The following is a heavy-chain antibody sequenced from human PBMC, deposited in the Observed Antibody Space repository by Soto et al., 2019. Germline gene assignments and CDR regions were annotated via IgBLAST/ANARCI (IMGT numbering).Heavy chain of an antibody. CDR2: ISYDSDTI. Sequence: GGSLRLSCAGSGFTFGTYSMNWVRQAAGKGLEWIAYISYDSDTIQYADSVKGRFTISRDNAKNSLYLQMNSLRVEDTAVYYCVNSYAARGWYEGSDYWGRGTVVTVSS. CDR3: VNSYAARGWYEGSDY. J-gene: IGHJ4*02. D-gene: IGHD6-19*01. CDR1: GFTFGTYS. V-gene: IGHV3-48*04.